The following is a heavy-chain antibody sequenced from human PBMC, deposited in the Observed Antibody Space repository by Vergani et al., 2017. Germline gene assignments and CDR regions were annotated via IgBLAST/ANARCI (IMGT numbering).Heavy chain of an antibody. CDR3: ARDEGYYDSSGYYSYFDY. V-gene: IGHV3-30*03. J-gene: IGHJ4*02. Sequence: VQLVESGGGLIQPGGSLRLSCAASGFTFSSYGMHWVRQAPGKGLEWVAVISYDGSNKYYADSVKGRFTISRDNSKNTLYLQMNSLRAEDTAVYYCARDEGYYDSSGYYSYFDYWGQGTLVTVSS. D-gene: IGHD3-22*01. CDR1: GFTFSSYG. CDR2: ISYDGSNK.